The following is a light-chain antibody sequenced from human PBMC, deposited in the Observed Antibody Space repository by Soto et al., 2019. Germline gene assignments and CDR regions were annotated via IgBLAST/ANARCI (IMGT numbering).Light chain of an antibody. CDR2: KNN. CDR3: ATWDDSLSGQV. J-gene: IGLJ3*02. CDR1: RSNIGSNT. V-gene: IGLV1-47*01. Sequence: QSVLTQPPSASGTPGQRVTISCSGSRSNIGSNTVNWYQQLPGTAPKLLIYKNNQRPSGVPDRFSGSKSGTSASLAISGLRSEDEADYYCATWDDSLSGQVFGGGTKLTVL.